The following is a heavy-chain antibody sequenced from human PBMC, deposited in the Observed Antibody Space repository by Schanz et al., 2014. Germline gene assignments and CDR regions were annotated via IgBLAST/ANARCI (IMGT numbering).Heavy chain of an antibody. V-gene: IGHV3-33*03. CDR1: GFSLNTYG. Sequence: QAQLMESGGGVVQPGTSLILSCSVSGFSLNTYGIHWFRQPAGKGLEWVAVIWNNGVTKYYADSVRGRFTISRDRFQNTLYLQMNSLRAEDTAVYYCAKQIHYDILSVTRNWGQGTLVTVSS. CDR3: AKQIHYDILSVTRN. D-gene: IGHD3-9*01. J-gene: IGHJ4*02. CDR2: IWNNGVTK.